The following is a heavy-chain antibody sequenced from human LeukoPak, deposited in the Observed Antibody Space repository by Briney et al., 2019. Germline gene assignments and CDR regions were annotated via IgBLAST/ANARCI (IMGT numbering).Heavy chain of an antibody. V-gene: IGHV3-21*01. D-gene: IGHD5-12*01. CDR1: GFTFSSYS. CDR3: ARWGFGSGYDSDY. J-gene: IGHJ4*02. Sequence: GGSLRLSCAASGFTFSSYSMNWVRQAPGKGLEWVSSISSSSSYIYYADSVKGRFTIPRDNAKNSLYLQMNSLRAEDTAVYYCARWGFGSGYDSDYWGQGTLVTVSS. CDR2: ISSSSSYI.